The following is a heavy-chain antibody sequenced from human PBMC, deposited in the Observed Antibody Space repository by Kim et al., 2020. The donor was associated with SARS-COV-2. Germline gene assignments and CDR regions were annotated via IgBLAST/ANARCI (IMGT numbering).Heavy chain of an antibody. V-gene: IGHV7-4-1*02. J-gene: IGHJ4*02. CDR3: ARGIVGATTGIDY. Sequence: YAQGFTGRFVFSLDTSVSTAYLQISSLKAEDTAVYYCARGIVGATTGIDYWGQGTLVTVSS. D-gene: IGHD1-26*01.